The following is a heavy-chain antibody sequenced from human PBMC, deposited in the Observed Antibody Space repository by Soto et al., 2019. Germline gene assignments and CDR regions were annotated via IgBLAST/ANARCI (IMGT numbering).Heavy chain of an antibody. CDR1: GGSISSSSYY. CDR2: IYYSGST. CDR3: ARNGYCSSTSCYSRDYYYYYMDV. J-gene: IGHJ6*03. Sequence: SETLSLTCTVSGGSISSSSYYWGWIRQPPGKGLEWIGSIYYSGSTYYNPSLKSRVTISVDTSKNQFSLKLSSVTAADTAVYYCARNGYCSSTSCYSRDYYYYYMDVWGKGTTVS. V-gene: IGHV4-39*01. D-gene: IGHD2-2*03.